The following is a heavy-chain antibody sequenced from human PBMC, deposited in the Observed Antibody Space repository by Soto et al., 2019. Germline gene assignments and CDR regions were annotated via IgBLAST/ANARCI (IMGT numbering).Heavy chain of an antibody. CDR2: VSHDGRNT. Sequence: VQLVESGGGVVQPGRSLRLSCAASGFTFSDYAMHWVRQAPSKRLEWVAVVSHDGRNTHYADSVKGRFTISRDSSKNTVSLEMTSLRAEDTAVYYCAKGGRQWLVTSDFNYWGQGALVTVSS. CDR3: AKGGRQWLVTSDFNY. CDR1: GFTFSDYA. D-gene: IGHD6-19*01. V-gene: IGHV3-30*18. J-gene: IGHJ4*02.